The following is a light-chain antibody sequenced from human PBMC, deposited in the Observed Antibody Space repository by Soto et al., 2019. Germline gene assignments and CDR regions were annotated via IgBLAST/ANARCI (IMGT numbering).Light chain of an antibody. CDR1: QSISSW. CDR2: KAS. Sequence: DIQMTQSPSTLSASVGDRVTITCRASQSISSWLAWYQQKPGKAPNLLIYKASSLASGVPSRFSGSGSGTEFTLTISSLQPDYFATYYCQHYNSYPLTFGGGTKVEIK. J-gene: IGKJ4*01. V-gene: IGKV1-5*03. CDR3: QHYNSYPLT.